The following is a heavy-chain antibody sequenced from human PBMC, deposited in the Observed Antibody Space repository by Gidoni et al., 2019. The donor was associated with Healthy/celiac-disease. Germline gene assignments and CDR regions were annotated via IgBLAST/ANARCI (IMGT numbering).Heavy chain of an antibody. J-gene: IGHJ4*02. CDR2: ISGIGGST. D-gene: IGHD3-3*01. Sequence: EVQLLESGGGLVQPGGSLRLSCAASGFTFSSYAMRWVRQAPGKGLEWVSAISGIGGSTYYADSVKGRFTISRDNSKNTLYLQMNSLRAEDTAVYYCAKDPGPYYDFWSGYFTSDSHFDYWGQGTLVTVSS. V-gene: IGHV3-23*01. CDR1: GFTFSSYA. CDR3: AKDPGPYYDFWSGYFTSDSHFDY.